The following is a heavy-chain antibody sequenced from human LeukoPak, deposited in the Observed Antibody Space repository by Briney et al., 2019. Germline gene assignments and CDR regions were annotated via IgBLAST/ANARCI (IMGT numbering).Heavy chain of an antibody. CDR2: IIPILGIA. CDR1: GGTFTSYA. CDR3: ARVSIAARTGPYYYYGMDV. D-gene: IGHD6-6*01. J-gene: IGHJ6*02. Sequence: SVKVSCKASGGTFTSYAISWVRQAPGQGLEWMGRIIPILGIANYAQKFQGRVTITADKSTSTAYMELSSLRSEDTAVYYCARVSIAARTGPYYYYGMDVWGQGTTVTVSS. V-gene: IGHV1-69*04.